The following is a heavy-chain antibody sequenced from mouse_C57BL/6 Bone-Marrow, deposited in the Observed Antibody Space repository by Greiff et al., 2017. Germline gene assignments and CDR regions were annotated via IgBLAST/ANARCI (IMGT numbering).Heavy chain of an antibody. CDR1: GYTFTSYW. CDR2: INPSSGYT. V-gene: IGHV1-7*01. D-gene: IGHD2-1*01. Sequence: QVQLQQSGAELAKPGASVKLSCKASGYTFTSYWMHWVKQRPGQGLEWIGYINPSSGYTKYNQKFKDKAPLTADKSSSTAYMQLSSLTYEDSAVYYCARLLYYGYYYAMDYWGQGTSVTVSS. CDR3: ARLLYYGYYYAMDY. J-gene: IGHJ4*01.